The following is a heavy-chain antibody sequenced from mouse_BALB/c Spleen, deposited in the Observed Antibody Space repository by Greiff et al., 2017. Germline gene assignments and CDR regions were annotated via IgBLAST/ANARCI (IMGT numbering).Heavy chain of an antibody. CDR1: GFNIKDYY. J-gene: IGHJ3*01. V-gene: IGHV14-1*02. D-gene: IGHD2-1*01. Sequence: EVQLQESGAELVRPGALVKLSCKASGFNIKDYYMHWVKQRPEQGLEWIGWIDPENGNTIYDPKFQGKASITADTSSNTAYLQLSSLTSEDTAVYYCALYYGSRFAYWGQGTLVTVSA. CDR3: ALYYGSRFAY. CDR2: IDPENGNT.